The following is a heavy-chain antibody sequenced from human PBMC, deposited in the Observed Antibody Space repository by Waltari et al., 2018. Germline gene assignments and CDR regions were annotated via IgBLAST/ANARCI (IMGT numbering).Heavy chain of an antibody. Sequence: QVQLQESGPGLVKPSQTLSLTCTVSGGSISTIDYYWSWIRQPPGKGLEWIGYIYFSATTYYKPSLKSRVTISVDTSKNQFSLKLNSVTAADTAVYYCATGRYYHMDVWGKGTTVTVSS. CDR3: ATGRYYHMDV. V-gene: IGHV4-30-4*08. CDR2: IYFSATT. CDR1: GGSISTIDYY. J-gene: IGHJ6*03.